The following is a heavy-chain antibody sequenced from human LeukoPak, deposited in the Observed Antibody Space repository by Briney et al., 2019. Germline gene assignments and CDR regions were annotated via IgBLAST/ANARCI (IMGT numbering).Heavy chain of an antibody. V-gene: IGHV5-51*01. CDR3: ARHAYYGSGTFYNDY. D-gene: IGHD3-10*01. J-gene: IGHJ4*02. CDR1: GYFFTSYW. Sequence: GESLKISCKASGYFFTSYWIGWVRQMPGKGLEWMGNIFPGDSDTTYSPSFQGRVTFSVDKSINTAYLQWTSLEASDSAIYYCARHAYYGSGTFYNDYWGQGTLVTVSS. CDR2: IFPGDSDT.